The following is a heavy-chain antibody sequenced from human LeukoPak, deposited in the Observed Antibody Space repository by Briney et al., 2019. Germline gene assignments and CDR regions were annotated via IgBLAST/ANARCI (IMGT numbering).Heavy chain of an antibody. CDR1: GGSISSYY. Sequence: SETLSLTCTVSGGSISSYYWSWIRQPPGKGLEWIGYIYTSGSTNYNPSLKSRVTISVDTSKNQFSLKLSSVTAAHPALYYFAGGRGGELVPGYYYYYMDVWGKGTTVTVSS. V-gene: IGHV4-4*09. CDR3: AGGRGGELVPGYYYYYMDV. CDR2: IYTSGST. J-gene: IGHJ6*03. D-gene: IGHD1-26*01.